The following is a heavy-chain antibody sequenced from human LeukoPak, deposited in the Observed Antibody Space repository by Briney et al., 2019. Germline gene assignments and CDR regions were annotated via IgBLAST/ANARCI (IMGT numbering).Heavy chain of an antibody. Sequence: SVKVSCKASGGTFSSYAISWVRQAPGQGLEWMGGIIPIFGTANYAQKFQGRVTMTTDTSTSTAYMELRSLRSDDTAVYYCARRSIFDYWGQGTLVTVSS. CDR3: ARRSIFDY. D-gene: IGHD2-21*01. J-gene: IGHJ4*02. V-gene: IGHV1-69*05. CDR1: GGTFSSYA. CDR2: IIPIFGTA.